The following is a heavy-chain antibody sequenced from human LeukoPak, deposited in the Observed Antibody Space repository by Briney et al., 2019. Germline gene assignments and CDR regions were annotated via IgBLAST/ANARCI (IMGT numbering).Heavy chain of an antibody. J-gene: IGHJ6*03. V-gene: IGHV1-69*10. CDR2: FIPILDTA. CDR3: AGIPVFGVVLHQEPV. D-gene: IGHD3-3*01. CDR1: GYTLTELC. Sequence: SVKVSCKVSGYTLTELCIHWVRQAPGQGLEWMGVFIPILDTANSTQKFQGRLTITADISTNTVYMELSSLRFDDTAVYFCAGIPVFGVVLHQEPVWGKGTTVTVSS.